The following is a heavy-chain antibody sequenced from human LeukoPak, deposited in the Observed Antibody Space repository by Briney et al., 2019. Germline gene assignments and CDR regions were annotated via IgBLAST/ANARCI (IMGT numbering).Heavy chain of an antibody. CDR1: GGSFSGYY. D-gene: IGHD4-17*01. J-gene: IGHJ4*02. CDR2: INHSGST. V-gene: IGHV4-34*01. Sequence: SETLSLTCAVYGGSFSGYYWSWIRQPPGKGLEWIGEINHSGSTNYNPSLKSRVTISVDTSKNQFSLKLSSVTAADTAVYYCARGFADYGDYVEVGYYFDYWGQGTLVTVSS. CDR3: ARGFADYGDYVEVGYYFDY.